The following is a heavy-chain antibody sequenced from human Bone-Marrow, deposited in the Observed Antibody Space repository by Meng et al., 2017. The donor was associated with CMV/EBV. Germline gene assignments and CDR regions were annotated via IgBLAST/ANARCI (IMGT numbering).Heavy chain of an antibody. J-gene: IGHJ5*02. D-gene: IGHD3-3*01. CDR1: GGTFSSYA. V-gene: IGHV1-8*02. Sequence: ASVKVSCKASGGTFSSYAISWVRQAPGQGLEWMGWMNPNSGNTGYAQKFQGRVTMTRNTSISTAYMELSSLRSEDKAVYYCARGEDLGPFWSGYLEVTEFDPWGQGTLVTVSS. CDR2: MNPNSGNT. CDR3: ARGEDLGPFWSGYLEVTEFDP.